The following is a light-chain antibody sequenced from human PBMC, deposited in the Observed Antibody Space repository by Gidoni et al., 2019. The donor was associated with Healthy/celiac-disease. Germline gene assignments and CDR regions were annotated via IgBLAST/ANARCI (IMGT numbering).Light chain of an antibody. CDR3: AAWDDSLNVVV. CDR1: SSNIGSNT. J-gene: IGLJ2*01. CDR2: SNN. Sequence: QSVLTQPPSASGTPGQGVPLSCSGSSSNIGSNTVNWYQQLPGTAPKLLIYSNNQRPSGVPDRFSGSKSGTSASLAISGLQSEDEADYYCAAWDDSLNVVVFGGGTKLTVL. V-gene: IGLV1-44*01.